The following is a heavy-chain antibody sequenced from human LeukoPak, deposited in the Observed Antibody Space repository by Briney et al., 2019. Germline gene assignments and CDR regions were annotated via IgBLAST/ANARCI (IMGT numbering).Heavy chain of an antibody. V-gene: IGHV3-21*01. J-gene: IGHJ4*02. CDR2: ISGSNSYM. D-gene: IGHD1-1*01. CDR1: GFTFSSYT. Sequence: GGSLRLSCAASGFTFSSYTMHWIRQAPGKGLEWVSSISGSNSYMFYADSVKGRFTVSRDNAKDSLYLQMNSLRAEDTAVYYCARAITTLTYEGYWGQGTLVTVSS. CDR3: ARAITTLTYEGY.